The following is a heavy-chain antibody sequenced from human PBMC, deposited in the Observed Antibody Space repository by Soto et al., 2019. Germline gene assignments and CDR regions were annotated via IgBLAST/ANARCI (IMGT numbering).Heavy chain of an antibody. CDR3: ARDAAVDGGKPLLLDY. V-gene: IGHV3-64*02. CDR1: GFTFSSHR. D-gene: IGHD6-25*01. Sequence: GGSLRLSCAASGFTFSSHRMHWVRHPPGKGLEHVAVINKEGDTTEYADSVKGRFTISRDNSKNTLFLQLGSVRDDDMAVYYCARDAAVDGGKPLLLDYWGHGT. J-gene: IGHJ4*01. CDR2: INKEGDTT.